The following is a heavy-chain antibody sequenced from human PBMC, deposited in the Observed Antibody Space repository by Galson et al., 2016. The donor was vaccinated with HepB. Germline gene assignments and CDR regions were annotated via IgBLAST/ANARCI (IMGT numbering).Heavy chain of an antibody. CDR2: ISTTGSTT. CDR3: AKTPKRGENGGLLNY. D-gene: IGHD2-15*01. CDR1: GFTISNYV. Sequence: SLRLSCAASGFTISNYVMSWVRQAPGMGLEWVSGISTTGSTTYYADSVKGRFTISRDNSKNTLYLQMSGLRAEDTAVYYCAKTPKRGENGGLLNYWGQGTLVTVSA. V-gene: IGHV3-23*01. J-gene: IGHJ1*01.